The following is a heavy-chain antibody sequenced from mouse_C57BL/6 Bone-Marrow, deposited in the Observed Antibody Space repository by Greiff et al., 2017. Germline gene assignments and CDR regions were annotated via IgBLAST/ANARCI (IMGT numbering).Heavy chain of an antibody. CDR1: GYTFTDYS. Sequence: EVQLQQSGPELVKPGASVKISCKASGYTFTDYSMNWVKQSHGKSLEWIGDINPNNGGTSYNQKFKGKATLTVDKSSSTAYMELRSLTSEDSAVXYWARGEYSGSSYGAYWGQGTLVTVSA. J-gene: IGHJ3*01. CDR3: ARGEYSGSSYGAY. CDR2: INPNNGGT. V-gene: IGHV1-26*01. D-gene: IGHD1-1*01.